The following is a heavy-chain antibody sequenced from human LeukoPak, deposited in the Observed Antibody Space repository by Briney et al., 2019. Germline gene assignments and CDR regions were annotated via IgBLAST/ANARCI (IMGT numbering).Heavy chain of an antibody. CDR1: QHIFTNYW. J-gene: IGHJ4*02. CDR3: AVGSTRWLQPFDY. V-gene: IGHV5-51*01. D-gene: IGHD5-24*01. Sequence: PGESLKISCKASQHIFTNYWIGWVRQMPGKGLEWMGIIDRDESEARYSPSFQGQITISADKSISTAYLQWSSLKASDTAMYYCAVGSTRWLQPFDYWGQGTLVTVSS. CDR2: IDRDESEA.